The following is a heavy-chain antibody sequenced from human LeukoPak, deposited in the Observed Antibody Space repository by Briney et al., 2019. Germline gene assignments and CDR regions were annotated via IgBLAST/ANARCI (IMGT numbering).Heavy chain of an antibody. CDR2: IYPGDSDT. CDR3: ARALGDYGAGNYWDWFDP. J-gene: IGHJ5*02. Sequence: GESLKISCRGSGYSFTRYWIAWVRQLPGKGLEWMGTIYPGDSDTRYSPPFQGQVTISADKSISTAYLQWSSLKASDTAIYYCARALGDYGAGNYWDWFDPWGQGTLVTVSS. D-gene: IGHD3-10*01. V-gene: IGHV5-51*01. CDR1: GYSFTRYW.